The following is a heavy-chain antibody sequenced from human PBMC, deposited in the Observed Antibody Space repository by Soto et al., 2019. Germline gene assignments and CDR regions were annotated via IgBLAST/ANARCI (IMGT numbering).Heavy chain of an antibody. CDR1: GFTFSRYW. D-gene: IGHD4-17*01. J-gene: IGHJ4*02. V-gene: IGHV3-7*03. Sequence: GGSLRLSCAASGFTFSRYWLTWVRQAPGKGLEWVANIKEGGSEIYYVGSVKGRFTTSRDNAKNSLYLQMNSLRAEDTAVYYCARIVSGRDYGDSIDCWGRGTLVTVSS. CDR2: IKEGGSEI. CDR3: ARIVSGRDYGDSIDC.